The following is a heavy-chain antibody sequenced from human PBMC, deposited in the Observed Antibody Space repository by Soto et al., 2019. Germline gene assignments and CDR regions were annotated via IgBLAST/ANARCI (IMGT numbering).Heavy chain of an antibody. CDR3: ASSGIAAAGTNWFDP. V-gene: IGHV4-34*01. J-gene: IGHJ5*02. CDR2: INHSGST. CDR1: GGSFSGYY. Sequence: LSLTCAVYGGSFSGYYWSCIRQPPGKGLEWIGEINHSGSTNYNPSLKSRVTISVDTSKNQFSLKLSSVTAADTAVYYCASSGIAAAGTNWFDPWGQGTLVTVSS. D-gene: IGHD6-13*01.